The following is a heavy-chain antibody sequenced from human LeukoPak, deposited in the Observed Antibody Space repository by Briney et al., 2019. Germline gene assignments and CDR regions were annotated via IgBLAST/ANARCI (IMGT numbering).Heavy chain of an antibody. CDR3: ARAPYSSSWYNWFDP. CDR1: GFTVSSNY. Sequence: PGGSLRLSCAASGFTVSSNYMSWVRQAPGKGLEWVSVIYSGGSTYYADSVKGRFTISRHNSKNTLYLQMNSLRAEDTAVYYCARAPYSSSWYNWFDPWGQGTLVTVSS. CDR2: IYSGGST. V-gene: IGHV3-53*01. D-gene: IGHD6-13*01. J-gene: IGHJ5*02.